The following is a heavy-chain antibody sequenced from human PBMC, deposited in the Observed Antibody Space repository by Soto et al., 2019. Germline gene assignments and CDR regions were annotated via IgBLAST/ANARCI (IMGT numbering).Heavy chain of an antibody. Sequence: EVQLLESGGGLVQPGGSLRLSCAASGFTFSSYAMSWVRQASGKGLGWVSVISGSGDSTYYADSVRGRFTISRDNSEDTLYLQMNSLRAEDTAVYYCAKDRDGAAAGPTKFYGMDVWGQGTTVTVSS. J-gene: IGHJ6*02. D-gene: IGHD6-13*01. CDR3: AKDRDGAAAGPTKFYGMDV. V-gene: IGHV3-23*01. CDR2: ISGSGDST. CDR1: GFTFSSYA.